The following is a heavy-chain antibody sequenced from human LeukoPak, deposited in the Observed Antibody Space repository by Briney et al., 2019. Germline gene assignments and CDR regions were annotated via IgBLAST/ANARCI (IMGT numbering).Heavy chain of an antibody. CDR3: ARFYYYDSSGFDC. D-gene: IGHD3-22*01. CDR2: ISSSSSYI. V-gene: IGHV3-21*01. J-gene: IGHJ4*02. Sequence: GGSLRLSCAASGFTFSSHSMNWVRQAPGKGLEWVSSISSSSSYIYHADSVKGRFTISRDNAKNSLYLQMNSLRAEDTAVYYCARFYYYDSSGFDCWGQGTLVTVSS. CDR1: GFTFSSHS.